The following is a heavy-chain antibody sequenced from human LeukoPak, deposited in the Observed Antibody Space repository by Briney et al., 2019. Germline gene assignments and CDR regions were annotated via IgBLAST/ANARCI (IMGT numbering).Heavy chain of an antibody. CDR2: IYHSGST. J-gene: IGHJ5*02. CDR1: GGSISSGGYS. D-gene: IGHD4-17*01. V-gene: IGHV4-30-2*01. CDR3: ARAPGDYCWFDP. Sequence: SETLSLTCAVSGGSISSGGYSWSWIRQPPGKGLEWIGYIYHSGSTYYNPSLKSRVTISVDRSKNQFSLKLSSVTAADTAFYYCARAPGDYCWFDPWGQGTLVTVSS.